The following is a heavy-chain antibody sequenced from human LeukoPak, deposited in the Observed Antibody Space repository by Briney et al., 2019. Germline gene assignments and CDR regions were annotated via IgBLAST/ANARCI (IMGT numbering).Heavy chain of an antibody. CDR2: ISHDGSTK. CDR1: GFIFSSYV. J-gene: IGHJ4*02. D-gene: IGHD6-13*01. V-gene: IGHV3-30*03. Sequence: GRSLRLSCVASGFIFSSYVLHWVRQAPGKGLEWVAVISHDGSTKYYVDSVKGRFTISRDNSKNTLYLQMNSLRPEDTAVYYCVNIAATGPDYWGQGTLVTVSS. CDR3: VNIAATGPDY.